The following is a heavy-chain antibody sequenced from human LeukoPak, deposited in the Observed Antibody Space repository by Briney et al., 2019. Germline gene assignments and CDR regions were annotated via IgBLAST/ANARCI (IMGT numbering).Heavy chain of an antibody. D-gene: IGHD1-26*01. CDR3: ARAGISGYFDY. CDR1: GGSFSGYY. J-gene: IGHJ4*02. Sequence: SETLSLTCAVYGGSFSGYYWSWIRQPPGKGLEWIGEINHSGSTNYDPSLKSRVTISVDTSKNQFSLKLSSVTAADTAVYYCARAGISGYFDYWGQGTLVTVSS. CDR2: INHSGST. V-gene: IGHV4-34*01.